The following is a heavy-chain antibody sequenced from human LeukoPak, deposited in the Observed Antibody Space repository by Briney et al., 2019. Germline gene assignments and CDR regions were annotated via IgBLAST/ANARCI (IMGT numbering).Heavy chain of an antibody. CDR2: INHSGTT. D-gene: IGHD6-19*01. Sequence: PSETLSLTCVVYGGSFSGYYWSWIRQPPGKGLEWIGEINHSGTTNYNPSLKSRVTIPVDTSKNQFSLKLSSVTAAGTAVYYCARGIAVAGGDYWGQGTLVTVSS. CDR3: ARGIAVAGGDY. V-gene: IGHV4-34*01. CDR1: GGSFSGYY. J-gene: IGHJ4*02.